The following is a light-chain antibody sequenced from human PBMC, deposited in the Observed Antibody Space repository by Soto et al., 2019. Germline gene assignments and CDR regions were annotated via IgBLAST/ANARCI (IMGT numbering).Light chain of an antibody. V-gene: IGLV2-14*01. CDR2: EVS. J-gene: IGLJ2*01. CDR3: GSYTSSSTLVL. Sequence: QSTLTQPASVSGSPGQSITISCTGTSGDVGAYNYVSWYQQHPGKAPKLMIYEVSSRPSGVSNRFSGSRSGNTASLTISGLRAEDEGDYYCGSYTSSSTLVLFGGGTKLTVL. CDR1: SGDVGAYNY.